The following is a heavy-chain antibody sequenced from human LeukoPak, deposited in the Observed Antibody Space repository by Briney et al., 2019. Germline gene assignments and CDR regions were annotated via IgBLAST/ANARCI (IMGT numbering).Heavy chain of an antibody. V-gene: IGHV3-23*01. CDR2: ISGGDGST. Sequence: GSLRLSFAASGFTFSIYAMSWVRLAPGKGLKGVSSISGGDGSTYYANAVKGRFTISRDNSKNTLYLQMNSLRAEDTAVYYCAKSGLSRFDYWSQGTLVTVSS. CDR3: AKSGLSRFDY. J-gene: IGHJ4*02. CDR1: GFTFSIYA. D-gene: IGHD4/OR15-4a*01.